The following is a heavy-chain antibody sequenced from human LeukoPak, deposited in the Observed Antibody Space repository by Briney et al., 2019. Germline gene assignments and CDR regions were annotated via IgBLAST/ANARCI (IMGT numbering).Heavy chain of an antibody. CDR2: LSGNTPTI. J-gene: IGHJ5*02. CDR3: ARDHNNWNYGVIDL. Sequence: KPGGSLRLSCAASGFRFSDYYMSWIRQVPGRGLEWLAYLSGNTPTIYYADSVKGRFTISRDNDKNSLYLHMNSLRAEDTAMYYCARDHNNWNYGVIDLWGQGTLVGVSS. V-gene: IGHV3-11*04. CDR1: GFRFSDYY. D-gene: IGHD1-7*01.